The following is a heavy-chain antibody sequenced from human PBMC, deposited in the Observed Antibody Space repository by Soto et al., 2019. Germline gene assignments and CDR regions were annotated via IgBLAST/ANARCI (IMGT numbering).Heavy chain of an antibody. CDR2: IIPISGST. J-gene: IGHJ4*02. CDR1: GGTFSNNA. CDR3: ARGPDRSGFYLFDY. D-gene: IGHD3-3*01. V-gene: IGHV1-69*13. Sequence: SVNVSCKASGGTFSNNAISWVRQAPGQGLEWMGGIIPISGSTSYAPKFQGRVTITADESATTAYVELSSLRSEDTAVYYCARGPDRSGFYLFDYWGPGTLVTV.